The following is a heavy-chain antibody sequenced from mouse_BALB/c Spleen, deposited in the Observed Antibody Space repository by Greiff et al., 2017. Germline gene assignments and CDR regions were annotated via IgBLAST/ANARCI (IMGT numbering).Heavy chain of an antibody. J-gene: IGHJ2*01. V-gene: IGHV7-3*02. CDR3: ARDKGIYYGSSAFDY. CDR2: IRNKANGYTT. CDR1: GFTFTDYY. D-gene: IGHD1-1*01. Sequence: EVQGVESGGGLVQPGGSLRLSCATSGFTFTDYYMSWVRQPPGKALEWLGFIRNKANGYTTEYSASVKGRFTISRDNSQSILYLQMNTLRAEDSATYYGARDKGIYYGSSAFDYWGQGTTVTVSA.